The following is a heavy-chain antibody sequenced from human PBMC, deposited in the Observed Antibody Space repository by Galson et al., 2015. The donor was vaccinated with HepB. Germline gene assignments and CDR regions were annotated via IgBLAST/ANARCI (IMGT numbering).Heavy chain of an antibody. CDR2: INTDGNIT. CDR3: ARIGGGGALDY. D-gene: IGHD3-16*01. Sequence: SLRLSCAASGFTFSSHWMHWVRQAPGKGLVWVSCINTDGNITIYADSVKGRFTISRDNAKNTLFLQMSSLRAEDTAVYYCARIGGGGALDYWGQGTLVTVSS. V-gene: IGHV3-74*01. CDR1: GFTFSSHW. J-gene: IGHJ4*02.